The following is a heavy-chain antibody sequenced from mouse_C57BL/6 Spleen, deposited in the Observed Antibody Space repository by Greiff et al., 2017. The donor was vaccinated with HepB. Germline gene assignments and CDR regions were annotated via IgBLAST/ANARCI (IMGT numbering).Heavy chain of an antibody. V-gene: IGHV1-85*01. CDR2: IYPRDGST. D-gene: IGHD2-1*01. CDR1: GYTFTSYD. Sequence: QVQLKESGPELVKPGASVKLSCKASGYTFTSYDINWVKQRPGQGLEWIGWIYPRDGSTKYNEKFKGKATWTVDTSSSTAYMERHSLTSEDSAVYFCAREAGNWDFDYWGQGTTLTVSS. CDR3: AREAGNWDFDY. J-gene: IGHJ2*01.